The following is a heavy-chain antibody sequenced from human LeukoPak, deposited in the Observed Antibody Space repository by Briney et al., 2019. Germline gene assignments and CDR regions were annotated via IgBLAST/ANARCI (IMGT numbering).Heavy chain of an antibody. CDR3: ARDIGSGSRQYYFDS. CDR2: INPNSGGT. J-gene: IGHJ4*02. CDR1: GYTFNKYG. D-gene: IGHD3-10*01. Sequence: ASVKVSCKASGYTFNKYGISWVRQAPGQGLEWMGWINPNSGGTNYAQKFQGRVTMTRDTSISTAYMELSRLRSDDTAVYYCARDIGSGSRQYYFDSWGQGTLVTVSS. V-gene: IGHV1-2*02.